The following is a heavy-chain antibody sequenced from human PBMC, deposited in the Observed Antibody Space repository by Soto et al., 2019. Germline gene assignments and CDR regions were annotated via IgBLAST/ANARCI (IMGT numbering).Heavy chain of an antibody. Sequence: GESLKISCAASGFTFSSYGMHWVRQAPGKGLEWVAVISYDGSNKYYADSVKGRFTISRDNSKNTLYLQMNSLRAEDTAVYYCAKDYSTHGDAFDIWGQGTMVTVSS. D-gene: IGHD2-21*01. V-gene: IGHV3-30*18. CDR2: ISYDGSNK. J-gene: IGHJ3*02. CDR3: AKDYSTHGDAFDI. CDR1: GFTFSSYG.